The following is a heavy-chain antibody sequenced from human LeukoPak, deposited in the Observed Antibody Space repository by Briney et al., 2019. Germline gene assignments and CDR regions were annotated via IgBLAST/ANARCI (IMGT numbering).Heavy chain of an antibody. D-gene: IGHD6-19*01. CDR1: GYTFTGYY. J-gene: IGHJ6*03. V-gene: IGHV1-2*02. CDR2: INPNSGGT. Sequence: ASVKVSCKASGYTFTGYYMHWVRRAPGQGLEWMGWINPNSGGTNYAQKFQGRVTMTRDTSISTAYMELSRLRSDDTAVYYCASTASSGWYYYYYYYMDVWGKGTTVTVSS. CDR3: ASTASSGWYYYYYYYMDV.